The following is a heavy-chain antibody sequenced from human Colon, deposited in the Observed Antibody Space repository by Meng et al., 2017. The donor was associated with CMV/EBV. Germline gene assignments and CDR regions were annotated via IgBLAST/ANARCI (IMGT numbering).Heavy chain of an antibody. D-gene: IGHD2-21*02. V-gene: IGHV2-5*02. J-gene: IGHJ4*02. CDR3: ARHSLTLLTD. Sequence: QMPLEESGSALVKPTQSLILTCTFSGFSFTTSGACVAWVGQPTGKARELLALIHWDDDKRDSPFLKNRLNITKDTFKNQLVLLMPELDPADTGTFYCARHSLTLLTDWGQGALVTVSS. CDR2: IHWDDDK. CDR1: GFSFTTSGAC.